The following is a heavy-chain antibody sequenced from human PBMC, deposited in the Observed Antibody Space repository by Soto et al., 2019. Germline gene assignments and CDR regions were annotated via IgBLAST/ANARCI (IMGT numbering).Heavy chain of an antibody. Sequence: SETLSLTCAVYGGSFSGFYWSWIRQPPGKGLEWIGSISYSGSTKYNPSLESRVMISLDTSKNQFSLRLTSVTAADTALYYCARDWDSSGLFDPWGQGALVTVSS. J-gene: IGHJ5*02. V-gene: IGHV4-59*01. D-gene: IGHD3-10*01. CDR3: ARDWDSSGLFDP. CDR1: GGSFSGFY. CDR2: ISYSGST.